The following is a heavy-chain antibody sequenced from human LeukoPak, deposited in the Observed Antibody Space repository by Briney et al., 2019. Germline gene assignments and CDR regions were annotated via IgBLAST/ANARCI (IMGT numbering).Heavy chain of an antibody. CDR3: ARGGYYYDSSGYYSFYYYYYMDV. CDR1: GFTFDDYG. CDR2: INWNGGST. D-gene: IGHD3-22*01. J-gene: IGHJ6*03. V-gene: IGHV3-20*04. Sequence: PGGSLRLSCAASGFTFDDYGMSWVRQAPGKGLEWVSGINWNGGSTGYADSVMGRFTISRDNAKNSLYLQMNSLRAEDTALYYCARGGYYYDSSGYYSFYYYYYMDVWGKGTTVTVSS.